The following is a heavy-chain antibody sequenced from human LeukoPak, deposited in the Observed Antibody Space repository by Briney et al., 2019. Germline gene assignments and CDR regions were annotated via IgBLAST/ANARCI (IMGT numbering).Heavy chain of an antibody. Sequence: SETLSLTCTVSGVSISRYYWNWIRQPPGKGLEWVGYIYYTGSTKYNPSLKSRVTISIDTSKYQFSLNLSSVTAADPAVYCFARDASASDWG. J-gene: IGHJ1*01. CDR3: ARDASASD. CDR2: IYYTGST. CDR1: GVSISRYY. V-gene: IGHV4-59*01. D-gene: IGHD1-26*01.